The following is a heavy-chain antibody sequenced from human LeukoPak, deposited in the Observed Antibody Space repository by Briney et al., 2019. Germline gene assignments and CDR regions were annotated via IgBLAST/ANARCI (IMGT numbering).Heavy chain of an antibody. Sequence: LWASVKVSCKASEGTFSSYAISWVRQAPGQGLEWMGGIIPIFGTANYAQKFQGRVTITADESTSTAYMELSSLRSEDTAVYYCARDQGSSWYPGRVYYYGMDVWGQGTTVTVSS. D-gene: IGHD6-13*01. V-gene: IGHV1-69*13. CDR1: EGTFSSYA. CDR2: IIPIFGTA. J-gene: IGHJ6*02. CDR3: ARDQGSSWYPGRVYYYGMDV.